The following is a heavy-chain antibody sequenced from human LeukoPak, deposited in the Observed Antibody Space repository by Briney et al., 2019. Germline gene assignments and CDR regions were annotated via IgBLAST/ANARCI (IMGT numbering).Heavy chain of an antibody. CDR3: AKDWRNYDSSGSFDY. D-gene: IGHD3-22*01. V-gene: IGHV3-23*01. CDR1: GFTFSSYA. Sequence: TGGSLRLSCAASGFTFSSYAMTWVRQAPGKGLEWVSAISGSGGTTYYADSVKGRFTISGDNAKNSLYLQMNSLRAEDTALYYCAKDWRNYDSSGSFDYWGQGTLVTVSS. CDR2: ISGSGGTT. J-gene: IGHJ4*02.